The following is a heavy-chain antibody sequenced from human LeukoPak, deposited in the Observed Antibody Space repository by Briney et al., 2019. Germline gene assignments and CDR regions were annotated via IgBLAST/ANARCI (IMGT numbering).Heavy chain of an antibody. Sequence: GGSLRLSCAASGFTFSSYSMNWVRQAPGKGLEWVSAISGSGGSTYYADSVKGRFTISRDNSKNTLYLQMNSLRAEDTAVYYCAKDSGGDDYGDSGYFDYWGQGTLVTVSS. V-gene: IGHV3-23*01. J-gene: IGHJ4*02. CDR1: GFTFSSYS. D-gene: IGHD4-17*01. CDR3: AKDSGGDDYGDSGYFDY. CDR2: ISGSGGST.